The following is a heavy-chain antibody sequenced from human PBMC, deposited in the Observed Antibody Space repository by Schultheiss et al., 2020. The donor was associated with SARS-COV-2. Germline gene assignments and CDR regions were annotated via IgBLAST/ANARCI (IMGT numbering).Heavy chain of an antibody. J-gene: IGHJ4*02. CDR2: ISSSGSTI. D-gene: IGHD2-8*02. CDR1: GFTFSSYG. V-gene: IGHV3-48*01. CDR3: ARDPRVGLTVGVSFFDY. Sequence: GGSLRLSCAASGFTFSSYGMHWVRQAPGKGLEWVSYISSSGSTIYYADSVKGRFTISRDNSKNTLYLQLNSLRTEDTAMYYCARDPRVGLTVGVSFFDYWGQGTLVTVSS.